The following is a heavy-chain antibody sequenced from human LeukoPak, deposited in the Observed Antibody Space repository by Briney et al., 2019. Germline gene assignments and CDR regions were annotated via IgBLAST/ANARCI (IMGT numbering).Heavy chain of an antibody. CDR3: GNYYDSSGYLDY. V-gene: IGHV3-23*01. Sequence: PGGSLRLSCAASGFTFSSYAMSWVRQAPGKGLEWVSAIGGSGGSTYYADSVKGRFTISRDNSKNTLYLQMNSLRAEDTAVYYCGNYYDSSGYLDYWGQGTLVTVSS. J-gene: IGHJ4*02. CDR1: GFTFSSYA. D-gene: IGHD3-22*01. CDR2: IGGSGGST.